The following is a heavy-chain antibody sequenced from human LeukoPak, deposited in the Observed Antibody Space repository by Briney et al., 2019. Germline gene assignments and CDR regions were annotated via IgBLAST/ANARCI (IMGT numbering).Heavy chain of an antibody. CDR1: GASISSYY. D-gene: IGHD1-1*01. CDR3: ARDRGSYYAFDI. Sequence: SETLSPTCTVSGASISSYYWSWLRQPPGKGLEWIGHIYYSGSTNYNPSLKSRVTISVDTSKNQFSLKLSSMTAADTAMYYCARDRGSYYAFDIWGQGTMVTVSS. CDR2: IYYSGST. J-gene: IGHJ3*02. V-gene: IGHV4-59*01.